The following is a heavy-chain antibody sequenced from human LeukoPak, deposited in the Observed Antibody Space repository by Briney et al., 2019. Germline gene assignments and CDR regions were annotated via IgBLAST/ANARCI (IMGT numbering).Heavy chain of an antibody. D-gene: IGHD6-19*01. V-gene: IGHV4-39*01. CDR2: IYYSGST. CDR3: ARRGSSGWTQYYFDY. CDR1: GGSISSSSYY. J-gene: IGHJ4*02. Sequence: SETLSLTCTVSGGSISSSSYYWGWIRQPPGKGLEWIGSIYYSGSTYYNPSLKSRVTISVDTSKNQFSLKLSSVTAADTAVYYCARRGSSGWTQYYFDYWGQRTLVTVSS.